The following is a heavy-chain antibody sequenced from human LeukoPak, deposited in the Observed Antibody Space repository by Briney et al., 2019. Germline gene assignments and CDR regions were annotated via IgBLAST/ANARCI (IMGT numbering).Heavy chain of an antibody. Sequence: GESLKISCKGSGYSFTSYWIGWVRQMPGKGLEWMGIIYPGDSDTRYSPSFQGQVTISADKSISTAYLQWSSLKASDTAMYYCTANLYYYDSSGYPDAFDIWGQGTMVTVSS. D-gene: IGHD3-22*01. J-gene: IGHJ3*02. V-gene: IGHV5-51*01. CDR2: IYPGDSDT. CDR3: TANLYYYDSSGYPDAFDI. CDR1: GYSFTSYW.